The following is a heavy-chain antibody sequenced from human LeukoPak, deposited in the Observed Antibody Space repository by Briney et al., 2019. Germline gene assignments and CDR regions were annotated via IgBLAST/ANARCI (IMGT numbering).Heavy chain of an antibody. J-gene: IGHJ4*02. CDR2: ISWNSGSI. CDR1: GLTFDDYA. CDR3: AKDHGFLEWLYCFDY. Sequence: GGSLRLSCAASGLTFDDYAMHWVRQAPGKGLEWVSGISWNSGSIGYADSVKGRFTISRDNAKNSLYLQMNSLRAEDTALYYCAKDHGFLEWLYCFDYWGQGTLVTVSS. D-gene: IGHD3-3*01. V-gene: IGHV3-9*01.